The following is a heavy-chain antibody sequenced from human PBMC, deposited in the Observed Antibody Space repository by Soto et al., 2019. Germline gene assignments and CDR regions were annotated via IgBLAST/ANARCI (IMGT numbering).Heavy chain of an antibody. CDR1: GGSISSSSYY. CDR2: IYYSGST. D-gene: IGHD3-22*01. CDR3: ARGGVDYYDSSGYYFSPYYFDY. J-gene: IGHJ4*02. Sequence: PSETLYLTCTVSGGSISSSSYYWGWIRQPPGKGLEWIGSIYYSGSTYYNPSLKSRVTISVDTSKNQFSLKLSSVTAADTAVYYCARGGVDYYDSSGYYFSPYYFDYWGQGTLVTVSS. V-gene: IGHV4-39*07.